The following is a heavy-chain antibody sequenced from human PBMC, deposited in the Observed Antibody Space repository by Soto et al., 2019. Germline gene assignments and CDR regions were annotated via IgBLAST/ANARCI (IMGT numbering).Heavy chain of an antibody. CDR1: VGSISNYY. J-gene: IGHJ5*02. CDR2: IHYSGST. V-gene: IGHV4-59*08. Sequence: SETLSLTCTVSVGSISNYYWSWIRQPPGKGLEWIGNIHYSGSTNYNPSLKSRVTISVDTSKNQFSLKLSSVTAADTAVYYCARGDSSGWYDLWGQGTLVTVSS. D-gene: IGHD6-19*01. CDR3: ARGDSSGWYDL.